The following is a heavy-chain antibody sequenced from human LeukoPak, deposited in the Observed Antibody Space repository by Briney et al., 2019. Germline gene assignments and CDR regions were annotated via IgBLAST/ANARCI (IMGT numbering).Heavy chain of an antibody. D-gene: IGHD5-18*01. CDR2: IYTSGST. Sequence: SETLSLTCTVSGGSLSSYYWNWIRQPAGKGLEWIGRIYTSGSTNYNPSLKSRVTISVDTSKNQFSLKLSSVTAADTAVYYCARADTAMVIDYWGQGTLVTVSS. J-gene: IGHJ4*02. V-gene: IGHV4-4*07. CDR3: ARADTAMVIDY. CDR1: GGSLSSYY.